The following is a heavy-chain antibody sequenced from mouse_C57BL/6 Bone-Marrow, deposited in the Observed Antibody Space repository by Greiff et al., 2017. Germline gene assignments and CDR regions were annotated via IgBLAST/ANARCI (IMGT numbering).Heavy chain of an antibody. CDR2: ISSGGSYT. CDR3: AREGLYYAMDY. D-gene: IGHD2-4*01. J-gene: IGHJ4*01. CDR1: GFTFSSYG. V-gene: IGHV5-6*01. Sequence: EVKLMESGGDLVKPGGSLKLSCAASGFTFSSYGMSWVRQTPDKRLEWVATISSGGSYTYYPDSVKGRFTISRDNAKNTLYLQMSSLKSEETAMYYCAREGLYYAMDYWGQGTSVTVSS.